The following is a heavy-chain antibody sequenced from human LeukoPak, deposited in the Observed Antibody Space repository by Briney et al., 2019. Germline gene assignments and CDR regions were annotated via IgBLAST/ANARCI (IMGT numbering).Heavy chain of an antibody. D-gene: IGHD6-19*01. V-gene: IGHV4-59*08. J-gene: IGHJ5*02. CDR3: ARVIAVAGRLPYNWFDP. CDR1: GGSISSYY. Sequence: SETLSLTCTVSGGSISSYYWSWIRQPPGKGLEWIGYIYYSGSTNYNPSLKSRVTISVDTSKNQFSLKLSSVTAADTAVCYCARVIAVAGRLPYNWFDPWGQGTLVTVSS. CDR2: IYYSGST.